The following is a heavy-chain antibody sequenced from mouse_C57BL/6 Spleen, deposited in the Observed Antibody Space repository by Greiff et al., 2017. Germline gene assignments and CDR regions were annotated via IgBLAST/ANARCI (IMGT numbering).Heavy chain of an antibody. CDR3: ARGTGTNYFDY. V-gene: IGHV1-4*01. Sequence: QVQLQQSGAELARPGASVKMSCKASGYTFTSYTMHWVQQRPGQGLEWIGYINPSSGYTKYNQKFKDKATLTADKSSSTAYMQLSSLTSEDSAVYYCARGTGTNYFDYWGQSTTLTVSS. J-gene: IGHJ2*01. CDR2: INPSSGYT. CDR1: GYTFTSYT. D-gene: IGHD4-1*01.